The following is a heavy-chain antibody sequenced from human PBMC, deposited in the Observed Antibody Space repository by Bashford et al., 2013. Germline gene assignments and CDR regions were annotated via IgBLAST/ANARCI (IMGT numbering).Heavy chain of an antibody. CDR1: GGSISSGDYY. CDR3: ARDLLYYQNWFDP. D-gene: IGHD2-2*01. V-gene: IGHV4-30-4*01. CDR2: IYYSGST. J-gene: IGHJ5*02. Sequence: SETLSLTCTVSGGSISSGDYYWSWIRQPPGKGLEWIGYIYYSGSTYYNPSLKSRVTISVDTSKNQFSLKLSSVTAADTAVYYCARDLLYYQNWFDPWGQGTLVTVSS.